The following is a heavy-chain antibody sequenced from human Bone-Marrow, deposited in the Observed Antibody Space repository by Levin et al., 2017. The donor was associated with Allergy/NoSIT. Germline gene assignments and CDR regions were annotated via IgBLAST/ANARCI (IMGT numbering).Heavy chain of an antibody. V-gene: IGHV4-39*01. CDR3: ARQRGYTYVGPGFEY. CDR2: IYYDGNT. J-gene: IGHJ4*02. Sequence: TSETLSLTCTVSGGSIRSDGSYWGWIRQPPGKGLEWIGSIYYDGNTYNNPSLRSRATTSRDTSKNQFSLKLTSVTVADTAIYYCARQRGYTYVGPGFEYWGQGTLVTVSS. D-gene: IGHD5-18*01. CDR1: GGSIRSDGSY.